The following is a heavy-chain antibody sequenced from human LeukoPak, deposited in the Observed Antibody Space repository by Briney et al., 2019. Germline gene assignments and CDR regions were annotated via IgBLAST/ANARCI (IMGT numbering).Heavy chain of an antibody. J-gene: IGHJ6*03. CDR3: ARTYCGGDCRGYYYHYYMDV. CDR1: GGSISSSSYY. V-gene: IGHV4-61*02. Sequence: PSETLSLTCTVSGGSISSSSYYWGWIRQPAGKGLEWIGRIYTSGSTNYNPSLKSRVTISVDRSKNQFSLKLSSVTAADTAVYYCARTYCGGDCRGYYYHYYMDVWGKGTTVTISS. D-gene: IGHD2-21*02. CDR2: IYTSGST.